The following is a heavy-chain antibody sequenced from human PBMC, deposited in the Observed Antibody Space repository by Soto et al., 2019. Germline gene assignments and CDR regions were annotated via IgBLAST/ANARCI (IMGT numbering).Heavy chain of an antibody. D-gene: IGHD1-7*01. J-gene: IGHJ4*02. V-gene: IGHV3-23*01. CDR1: GCHFSRHA. CDR3: AKIRRPTGTTIRRFDD. CDR2: LSGRGRST. Sequence: PGGWRRRSLAASGCHFSRHAMRWVRQASGQGKEWVSALSGRGRSTYYADSVKGRFNMCRGHSKNTLNLNMNSLRAEDTAVYYCAKIRRPTGTTIRRFDDWGQGTLVTAPQ.